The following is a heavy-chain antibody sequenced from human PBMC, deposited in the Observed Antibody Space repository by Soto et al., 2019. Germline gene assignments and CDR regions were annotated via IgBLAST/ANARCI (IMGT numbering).Heavy chain of an antibody. J-gene: IGHJ4*02. CDR3: VYGYCTNGVCYFYY. CDR1: GFTFSSYA. D-gene: IGHD2-8*01. CDR2: ISGSGGST. Sequence: PGGSLRLSCAASGFTFSSYAMSWVRQAPGKGLEWVSAISGSGGSTYYADSVKGRFTISRDNSKNTLYLEMNSLRAEDTAVYYCVYGYCTNGVCYFYYWGKGSLVTVSS. V-gene: IGHV3-23*01.